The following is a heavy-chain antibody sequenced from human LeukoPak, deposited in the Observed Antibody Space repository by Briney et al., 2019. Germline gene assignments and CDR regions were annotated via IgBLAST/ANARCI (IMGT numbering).Heavy chain of an antibody. Sequence: GGSLRLSCAASGYIFSDHGMTWVRQAPGKGLEWVSTINGPGDNPGYAETVKGRFTISRDNSRNTVFLQMDSLRADDTAIYYCAKVTVCFGCYFDYWGQGILVTVSS. D-gene: IGHD3-10*02. J-gene: IGHJ4*02. CDR1: GYIFSDHG. V-gene: IGHV3-23*01. CDR3: AKVTVCFGCYFDY. CDR2: INGPGDNP.